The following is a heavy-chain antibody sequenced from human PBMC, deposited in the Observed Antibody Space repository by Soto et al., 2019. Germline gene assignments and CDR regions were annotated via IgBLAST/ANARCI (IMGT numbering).Heavy chain of an antibody. J-gene: IGHJ4*02. V-gene: IGHV3-23*01. CDR1: GFTFSSYA. CDR3: AKDIVGATSGY. Sequence: GESLKISCAASGFTFSSYAMSWVRQAPGKGLEWVSAISGSGGSTYYADSVKGRFTISRDNSKNTLYLQMNSLRAEDTAVYYCAKDIVGATSGYWGQGTLVTVSS. D-gene: IGHD1-26*01. CDR2: ISGSGGST.